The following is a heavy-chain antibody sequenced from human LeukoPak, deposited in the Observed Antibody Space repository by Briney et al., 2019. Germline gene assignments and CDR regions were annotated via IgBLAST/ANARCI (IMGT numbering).Heavy chain of an antibody. CDR3: ARAGVVGYDYSWFDP. CDR2: IYSGGST. V-gene: IGHV3-66*01. CDR1: GFTVSSNY. J-gene: IGHJ5*02. Sequence: GGSLRLSCAASGFTVSSNYMSWVRQAPGKGLEWVSVIYSGGSTYYADSVKGRFTISRDNAKNSLYLQMNSLRAEDTAVYYCARAGVVGYDYSWFDPWGQGTLVTVSS. D-gene: IGHD5-12*01.